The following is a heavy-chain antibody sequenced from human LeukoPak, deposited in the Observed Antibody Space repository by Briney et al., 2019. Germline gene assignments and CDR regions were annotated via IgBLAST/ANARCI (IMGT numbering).Heavy chain of an antibody. CDR2: ISSSGSSI. J-gene: IGHJ2*01. Sequence: GGSLRLSCAASGFSFSDYYMSWIRQAPGKGLDLISYISSSGSSIYYEDSVKGRFTISRDSSKNTLYLQMSSLRDEDTAVYYCAKNNDYGGSYWYFDLWGRGTLVTVSS. D-gene: IGHD4-23*01. CDR1: GFSFSDYY. CDR3: AKNNDYGGSYWYFDL. V-gene: IGHV3-11*04.